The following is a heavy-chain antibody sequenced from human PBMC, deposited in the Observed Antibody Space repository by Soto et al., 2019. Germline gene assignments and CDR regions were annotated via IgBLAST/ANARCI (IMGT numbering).Heavy chain of an antibody. D-gene: IGHD3-22*01. CDR2: ISGYSGNT. CDR3: ARDFYESSGYCDY. Sequence: QVQLVQSGAEVKKPGASVKVSCKAYGYTFSSYGLSWVRQAPGQGLEWMGWISGYSGNTVYTQRCKGRLTKATDTSTGTAYMELRSLRSDDTAVYYCARDFYESSGYCDYWGQGTLVTVSS. V-gene: IGHV1-18*01. J-gene: IGHJ4*02. CDR1: GYTFSSYG.